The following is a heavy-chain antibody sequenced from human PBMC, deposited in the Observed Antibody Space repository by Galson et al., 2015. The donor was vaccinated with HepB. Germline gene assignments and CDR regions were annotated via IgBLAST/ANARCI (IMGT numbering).Heavy chain of an antibody. Sequence: SLRLSCAASGFTFSSDWMSWVRQTPGKGLEWVANMNHDGSERYYVDSVKGRFTISRDNAKNSLYLQMYSLRVEDTAVYYCLRSYRQLGVDNWGQGTLVTVSS. CDR2: MNHDGSER. CDR3: LRSYRQLGVDN. D-gene: IGHD7-27*01. CDR1: GFTFSSDW. V-gene: IGHV3-7*01. J-gene: IGHJ4*02.